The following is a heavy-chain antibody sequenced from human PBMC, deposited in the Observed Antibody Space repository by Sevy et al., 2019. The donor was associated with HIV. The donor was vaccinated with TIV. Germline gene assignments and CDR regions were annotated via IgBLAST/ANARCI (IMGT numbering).Heavy chain of an antibody. CDR1: GFTFSSYD. CDR2: IGTAGDT. J-gene: IGHJ4*01. D-gene: IGHD5-18*01. CDR3: ARATAMAYDFDY. Sequence: GGSLRLSCAASGFTFSSYDMHWVRQATGKGLEWVSAIGTAGDTYYPGSVKGRFTISRENAKNSLYLQMNSLRAGDTAVYYCARATAMAYDFDYWGHGTLFTVSS. V-gene: IGHV3-13*01.